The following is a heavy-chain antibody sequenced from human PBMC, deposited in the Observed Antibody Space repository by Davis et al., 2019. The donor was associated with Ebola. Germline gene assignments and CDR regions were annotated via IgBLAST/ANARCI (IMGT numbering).Heavy chain of an antibody. Sequence: ASVKVSCKASGYTFTTYYIHWVRQAPGQGLEWMGIINPDGDSTNYAPKFQGRVTMTTDTSTSTAYMELRTLGSDDTAVYYCAREPEPLGGSCYSLGCYFDFWGQGTLVTVSS. CDR3: AREPEPLGGSCYSLGCYFDF. D-gene: IGHD2-15*01. J-gene: IGHJ4*02. V-gene: IGHV1-46*01. CDR2: INPDGDST. CDR1: GYTFTTYY.